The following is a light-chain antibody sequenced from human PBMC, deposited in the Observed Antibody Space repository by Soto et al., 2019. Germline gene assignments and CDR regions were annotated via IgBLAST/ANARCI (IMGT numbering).Light chain of an antibody. CDR2: DAS. CDR3: QKRSNWPPIT. V-gene: IGKV3D-20*02. J-gene: IGKJ5*01. CDR1: QSVSSSY. Sequence: EIVLTQSPGTLSLSPGERATLSCRASQSVSSSYLAWYQQKPGQAPRLLIYDASNRATGIPDRFSGSGSGTDFTLTISSLEPEDFAVYYCQKRSNWPPITVGQGTRLEI.